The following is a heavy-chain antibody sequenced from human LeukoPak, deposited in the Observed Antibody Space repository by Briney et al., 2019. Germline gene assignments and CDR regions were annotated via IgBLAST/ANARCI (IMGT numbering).Heavy chain of an antibody. V-gene: IGHV4-59*12. CDR2: IYYSGST. CDR3: AKAPPKEYDFWSGYYNYMDV. CDR1: GGSISSYY. Sequence: PSETLSLTCTVSGGSISSYYWSWIRQPPGKGLEWIGYIYYSGSTNYNPSLKSRVTISVDTSKNQFSLKLSSVTAADTAVYYCAKAPPKEYDFWSGYYNYMDVWGKGTTVTVSS. D-gene: IGHD3/OR15-3a*01. J-gene: IGHJ6*03.